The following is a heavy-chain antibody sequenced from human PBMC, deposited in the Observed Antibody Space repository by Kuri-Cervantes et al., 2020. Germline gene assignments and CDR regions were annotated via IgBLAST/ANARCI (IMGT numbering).Heavy chain of an antibody. CDR1: GYTFSSYG. V-gene: IGHV1-18*01. J-gene: IGHJ4*02. CDR3: ARADYFDF. Sequence: ASVKVSCKASGYTFSSYGITWVRQAPGQGLEWMGWISTYSTDTVYARKFQGRVTISKDTSTGTVYMKLRSLQSDDTAVYYCARADYFDFWGQGTLVTVSS. CDR2: ISTYSTDT.